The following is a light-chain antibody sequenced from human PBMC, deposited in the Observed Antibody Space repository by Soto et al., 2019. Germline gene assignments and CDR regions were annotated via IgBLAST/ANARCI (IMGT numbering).Light chain of an antibody. CDR1: QSVRSN. Sequence: EILMTQSPATLSVSPGERATLSCRASQSVRSNVAWYQQKPGQAPRLLIYGAFTRATGIPARFSGSGSGTEFTLTISSLQSEDFAVYYCHQYDNWPPWTFGQGTKVDIK. V-gene: IGKV3-15*01. CDR3: HQYDNWPPWT. J-gene: IGKJ1*01. CDR2: GAF.